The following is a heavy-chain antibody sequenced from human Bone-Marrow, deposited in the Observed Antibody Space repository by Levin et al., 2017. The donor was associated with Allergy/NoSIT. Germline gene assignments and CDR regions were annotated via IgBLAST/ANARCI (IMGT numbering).Heavy chain of an antibody. V-gene: IGHV7-4-1*02. D-gene: IGHD3-22*01. Sequence: PGGSLRLSCKASGYPFTSYTINWVRQAPGQGLEWMGWIVTNTGRPTYAQGFTGRFVFSLDTSVSTSYLQISTLKAEEKAVYYCARDEYDSSGYYLGNYWGKGTLVTVST. CDR2: IVTNTGRP. CDR1: GYPFTSYT. J-gene: IGHJ4*02. CDR3: ARDEYDSSGYYLGNY.